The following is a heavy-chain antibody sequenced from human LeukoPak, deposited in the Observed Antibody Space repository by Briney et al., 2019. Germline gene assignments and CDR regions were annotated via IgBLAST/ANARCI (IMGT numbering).Heavy chain of an antibody. CDR1: GFTFSSYA. CDR2: ICGSGGST. J-gene: IGHJ4*02. CDR3: AKALSHCSGGSCYSAVDY. D-gene: IGHD2-15*01. Sequence: PRGSLRLSCAASGFTFSSYAMSWVRQAPGKGLEWVSAICGSGGSTYYADSVKGRFTISRDNSKNTLYLQMNSLRAEDTAVYYCAKALSHCSGGSCYSAVDYWGQGTLFTASS. V-gene: IGHV3-23*01.